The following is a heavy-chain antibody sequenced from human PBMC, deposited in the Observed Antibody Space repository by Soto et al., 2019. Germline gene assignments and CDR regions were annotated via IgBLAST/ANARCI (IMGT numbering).Heavy chain of an antibody. CDR2: IWYDGSNK. D-gene: IGHD3-9*01. V-gene: IGHV3-33*01. CDR1: GFTFSSYG. CDR3: ARGGNDILTGYFSTPLDDNWFDP. J-gene: IGHJ5*02. Sequence: GGSLRLSCAASGFTFSSYGVHWVRQAPGKGLEWVAVIWYDGSNKYYADSVKGRFTISRDNSKNTLYLQMNSLRAEDTAVYYCARGGNDILTGYFSTPLDDNWFDPWGQGTLVTVSS.